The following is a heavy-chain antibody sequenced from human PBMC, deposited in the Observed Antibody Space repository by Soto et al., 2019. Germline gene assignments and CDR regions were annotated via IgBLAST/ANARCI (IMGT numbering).Heavy chain of an antibody. CDR1: GYTFTSYG. CDR2: ISAYNGNT. CDR3: ARGNYYDSQYYYYYYGMDV. Sequence: QVQLVQSGAEVKKPGASVKVSCKASGYTFTSYGISWVRQAPGQGLEWRGWISAYNGNTNYAQKLQGRVTMTTDTSTSTAYMELRSLRSDDTAVYYCARGNYYDSQYYYYYYGMDVWGQGTTVTVSS. D-gene: IGHD3-22*01. V-gene: IGHV1-18*01. J-gene: IGHJ6*02.